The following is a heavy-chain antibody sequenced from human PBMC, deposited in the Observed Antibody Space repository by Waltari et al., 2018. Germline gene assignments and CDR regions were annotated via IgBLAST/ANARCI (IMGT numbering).Heavy chain of an antibody. Sequence: HVPLAQSGAEVKKPGSSVKVSCKASGGPFGRYAITWVRQAPGEGLEWMGGIIPIFGTAPNYAQKFQGRLTVTADESTATVYMDLSSLRSDDTAVYYCARRQLGGPFDPWGQGTLVSVSS. J-gene: IGHJ5*02. CDR3: ARRQLGGPFDP. CDR1: GGPFGRYA. CDR2: IIPIFGTAP. D-gene: IGHD3-16*01. V-gene: IGHV1-69*12.